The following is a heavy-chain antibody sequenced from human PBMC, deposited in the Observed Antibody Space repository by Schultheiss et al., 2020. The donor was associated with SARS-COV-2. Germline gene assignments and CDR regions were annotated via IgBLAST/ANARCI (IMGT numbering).Heavy chain of an antibody. CDR1: SFTFSAYA. J-gene: IGHJ4*02. Sequence: ESLKISCAPSSFTFSAYAMTWVRQAPGKGLEWVSGISSSGDNTYYADSVKGRSTISRDNSKNTLYLQMSSLRAEDTAVYYCAKATLGYCSGSKCYFFDQWGQGTLVTVSS. CDR2: ISSSGDNT. V-gene: IGHV3-23*01. CDR3: AKATLGYCSGSKCYFFDQ. D-gene: IGHD2-15*01.